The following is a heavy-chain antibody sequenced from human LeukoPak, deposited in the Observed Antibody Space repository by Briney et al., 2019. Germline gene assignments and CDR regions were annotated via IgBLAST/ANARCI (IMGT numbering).Heavy chain of an antibody. CDR1: GFTFSSYA. D-gene: IGHD3-3*01. CDR2: ISSSSSYI. Sequence: GGSLRLSCAASGFTFSSYAMSWVRQAPGKGLEWVSSISSSSSYIYYADSVKGRFTISRDNAKNSLYLQMNSLRAEDTAVYYCARGPSIRFLEWLNRFDYWGQGTLVTVSS. J-gene: IGHJ4*02. V-gene: IGHV3-21*01. CDR3: ARGPSIRFLEWLNRFDY.